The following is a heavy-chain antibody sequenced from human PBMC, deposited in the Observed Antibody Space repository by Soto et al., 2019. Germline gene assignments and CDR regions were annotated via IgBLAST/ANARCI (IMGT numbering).Heavy chain of an antibody. D-gene: IGHD5-18*01. V-gene: IGHV4-39*01. CDR3: ARNSGVDTAMVYDYYYYYGMDV. Sequence: PSETLSLTCTLSGRSLSSNSYYSGWLRQPPGKGLERIGSIYYSGSTYYNPSLKSRVTISVDTSKNQFSLKLSSVTAADTAVYYCARNSGVDTAMVYDYYYYYGMDVWGQGTTVTVSS. CDR1: GRSLSSNSYY. J-gene: IGHJ6*02. CDR2: IYYSGST.